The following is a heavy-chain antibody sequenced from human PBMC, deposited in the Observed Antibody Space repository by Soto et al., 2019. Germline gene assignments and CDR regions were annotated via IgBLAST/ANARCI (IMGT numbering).Heavy chain of an antibody. J-gene: IGHJ4*02. CDR2: INPASGST. CDR1: GYSFTGYY. V-gene: IGHV1-2*04. D-gene: IGHD3-16*01. Sequence: ASVKVSCKASGYSFTGYYIHWVRQAPGQGLEWLGWINPASGSTNYAQNFQGWVTMTRDTSISTAYMELSRLRSDDTAVYYCARDWGSWALDYWGQGTLVTVSS. CDR3: ARDWGSWALDY.